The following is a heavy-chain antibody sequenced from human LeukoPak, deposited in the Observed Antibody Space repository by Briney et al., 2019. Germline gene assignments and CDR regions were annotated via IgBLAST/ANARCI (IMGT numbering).Heavy chain of an antibody. Sequence: SETLSLTCAVYGGSFSAYYWSWIRQPPGKGLEWIGEINRSGSTNYNPSLKSRVTISADTSKNQFSLKLSSVTAADTAVYYCARGPSCSSASCYGQYYYYYGMDVWGQGTTVTVSS. J-gene: IGHJ6*02. CDR3: ARGPSCSSASCYGQYYYYYGMDV. CDR1: GGSFSAYY. D-gene: IGHD2-2*01. V-gene: IGHV4-34*01. CDR2: INRSGST.